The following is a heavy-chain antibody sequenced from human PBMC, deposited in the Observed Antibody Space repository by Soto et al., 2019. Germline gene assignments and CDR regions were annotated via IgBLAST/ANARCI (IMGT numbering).Heavy chain of an antibody. J-gene: IGHJ3*02. CDR2: IKRKIDGETI. D-gene: IGHD2-2*01. CDR3: ATEASCSSTNCPRGFDI. V-gene: IGHV3-15*01. Sequence: GGSLRLSCAASGFTFSHVWMSWVRQAPGKGLEWVGRIKRKIDGETIDYAAPVKGRFTISRDDSKDTLYLQINSLKTEDTAVYYCATEASCSSTNCPRGFDIWGQGTVVNVSS. CDR1: GFTFSHVW.